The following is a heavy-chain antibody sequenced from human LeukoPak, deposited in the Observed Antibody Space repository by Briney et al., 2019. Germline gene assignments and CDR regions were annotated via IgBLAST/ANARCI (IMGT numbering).Heavy chain of an antibody. CDR1: GFTFSNYW. CDR2: IDANAKTT. Sequence: GGSLRLSCAASGFTFSNYWLHWVRQAPGKGLVWVSRIDANAKTTSYADSVKGRFTISTDNARKTPYLQMNSLRVEDTAVYYCLTVVETTIAAFDIWGQGTMVTVSS. V-gene: IGHV3-74*01. D-gene: IGHD1-26*01. J-gene: IGHJ3*02. CDR3: LTVVETTIAAFDI.